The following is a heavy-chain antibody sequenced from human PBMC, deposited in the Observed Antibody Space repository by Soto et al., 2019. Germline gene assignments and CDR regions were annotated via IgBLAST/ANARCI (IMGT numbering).Heavy chain of an antibody. CDR2: INHSGST. V-gene: IGHV4-34*01. CDR1: GGSFSGYY. CDR3: ARGGRGYYYDSSGYSRTPAYYYYGMDV. J-gene: IGHJ6*02. D-gene: IGHD3-22*01. Sequence: SETLSLTCAVYGGSFSGYYWSWIRQPPGKGLEWIGEINHSGSTNYNPSLKSRVTISVDTSKNQFSLKLSSVTAADTAVYYYARGGRGYYYDSSGYSRTPAYYYYGMDVWGQGTTVTVSS.